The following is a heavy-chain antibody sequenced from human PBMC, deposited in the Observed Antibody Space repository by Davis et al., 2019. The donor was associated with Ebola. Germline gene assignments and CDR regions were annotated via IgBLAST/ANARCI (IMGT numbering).Heavy chain of an antibody. CDR1: GFTFSYSG. CDR3: AKRATVKVAGANYYNAMDV. Sequence: GESLKISCAASGFTFSYSGMHWVRQAPGKGLEWVSRISGSGGDPHYADSVKGRFTISRDNSKNTLYLQMNSLRAEDTAVFYCAKRATVKVAGANYYNAMDVWGKGTTVTVSS. V-gene: IGHV3-23*01. D-gene: IGHD6-19*01. CDR2: ISGSGGDP. J-gene: IGHJ6*04.